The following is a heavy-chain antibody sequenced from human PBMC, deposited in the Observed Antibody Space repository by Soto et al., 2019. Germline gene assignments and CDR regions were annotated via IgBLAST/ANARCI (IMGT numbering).Heavy chain of an antibody. J-gene: IGHJ4*02. CDR1: GFTFSSYG. D-gene: IGHD2-15*01. CDR3: VKDRRWDY. CDR2: ISYDGSNK. V-gene: IGHV3-30*18. Sequence: QVQLVESGGGVVQPGRSLRLSCAASGFTFSSYGMHWVRQAPGKGLEWVAVISYDGSNKYYADSVKGRFTISRDNSKNTLYLQMNSLRAEDTAVYYCVKDRRWDYWGQGTLVTVSS.